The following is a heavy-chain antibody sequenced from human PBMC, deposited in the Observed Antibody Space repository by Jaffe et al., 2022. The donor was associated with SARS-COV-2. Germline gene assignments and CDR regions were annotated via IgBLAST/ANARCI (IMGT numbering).Heavy chain of an antibody. J-gene: IGHJ6*03. Sequence: EMQLVESGGGLVQPGGSLRLSCTASGFTFSNYWMHWVRHVPGTGLLWVSTLNGDGSDTRYADSVKGRFTISRDNAKNTLYLQMSSLRAEDTAVYYCARVEGTQYYYSYYYMDVWGKGTSVTVSS. CDR2: LNGDGSDT. D-gene: IGHD3-10*01. CDR1: GFTFSNYW. CDR3: ARVEGTQYYYSYYYMDV. V-gene: IGHV3-74*01.